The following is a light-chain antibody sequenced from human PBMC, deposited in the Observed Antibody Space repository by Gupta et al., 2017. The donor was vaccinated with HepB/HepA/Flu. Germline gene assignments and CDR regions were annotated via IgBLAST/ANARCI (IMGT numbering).Light chain of an antibody. CDR2: DAS. J-gene: IGKJ5*01. V-gene: IGKV3-11*01. CDR1: QSVSSY. CDR3: QQRSNWPPIT. Sequence: EIVLTQSPATLSLSPGERATLSCRASQSVSSYLAWYQQKPGQAPRLLIYDASNRDTGIPARFSGSGSGKDVTLTSSSREQEEFAGYYCQQRSNWPPITFGQGTRLEIK.